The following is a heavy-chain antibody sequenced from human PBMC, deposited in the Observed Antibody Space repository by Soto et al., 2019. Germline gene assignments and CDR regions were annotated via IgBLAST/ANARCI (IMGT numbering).Heavy chain of an antibody. Sequence: QVQLQESGPGLVKPSETLSLTCTVSGGSISSYYWSWIRQPPGKGLEWIGYIYYSGSTNYNPSLKSRVTISVDTSKNQFSLKLSSVTAADKAVYYCARHHDSWGQGTLVTVSS. CDR1: GGSISSYY. V-gene: IGHV4-59*08. J-gene: IGHJ4*02. CDR2: IYYSGST. CDR3: ARHHDS.